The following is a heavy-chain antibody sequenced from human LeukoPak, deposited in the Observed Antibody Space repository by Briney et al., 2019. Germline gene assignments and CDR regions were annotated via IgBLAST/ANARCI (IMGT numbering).Heavy chain of an antibody. Sequence: TGGSLRLSCAASGFTFSSYWMFWVRQAPGKGLVWFSRINIDGSDITYADSVKGRFTISRDNAKNTLYLQMNSLRAEDTAVYFCARDLHWNQLGLWGQGTLVTVSS. D-gene: IGHD1-1*01. CDR1: GFTFSSYW. V-gene: IGHV3-74*01. CDR3: ARDLHWNQLGL. CDR2: INIDGSDI. J-gene: IGHJ4*02.